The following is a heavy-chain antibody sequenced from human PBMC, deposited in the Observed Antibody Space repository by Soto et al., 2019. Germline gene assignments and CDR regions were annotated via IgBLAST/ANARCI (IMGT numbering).Heavy chain of an antibody. Sequence: QVQLQQWGTGLLKPSETLSLTCAVYGGSFSGYYWTWIRQPPGKGLEWIGEINHSGSTNYNPSLKSRVTISVDTSKNQFSLNLSSVTAADTAVYYCARDCSGGSCYSFDYWGQGTLVTVSS. D-gene: IGHD2-15*01. CDR3: ARDCSGGSCYSFDY. V-gene: IGHV4-34*01. CDR2: INHSGST. CDR1: GGSFSGYY. J-gene: IGHJ4*02.